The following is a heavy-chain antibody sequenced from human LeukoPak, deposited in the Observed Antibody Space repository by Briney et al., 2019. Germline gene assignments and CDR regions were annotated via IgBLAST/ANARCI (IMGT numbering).Heavy chain of an antibody. CDR3: ARDNPTRPGEAAESGVDY. V-gene: IGHV4-4*07. CDR2: IYTSEST. Sequence: SENLSLTCTVSGGPISSYYWSWIRQPAGKGLEWIGRIYTSESTNYNPSPTRRINMSVDTSKDQFSLKLSSVTAADTAVYYCARDNPTRPGEAAESGVDYWGQGTLVTVSS. J-gene: IGHJ4*02. CDR1: GGPISSYY. D-gene: IGHD6-13*01.